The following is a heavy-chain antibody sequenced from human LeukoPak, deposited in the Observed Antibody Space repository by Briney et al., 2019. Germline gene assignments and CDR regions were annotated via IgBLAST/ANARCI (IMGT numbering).Heavy chain of an antibody. Sequence: GGSLRLPCAASGFTFSGSAMHWVRQAPGKGLEWVGRIRSKANSYATAYAASVKGRFTISRDDSKNTAYLQMNSLKIEDTAVYCCTRPYSSGYYWGQGTLVTVSS. D-gene: IGHD6-19*01. CDR1: GFTFSGSA. J-gene: IGHJ4*02. CDR3: TRPYSSGYY. V-gene: IGHV3-73*01. CDR2: IRSKANSYAT.